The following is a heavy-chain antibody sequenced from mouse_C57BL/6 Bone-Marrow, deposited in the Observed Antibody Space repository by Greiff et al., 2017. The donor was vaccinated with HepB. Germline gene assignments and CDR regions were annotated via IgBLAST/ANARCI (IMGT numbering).Heavy chain of an antibody. J-gene: IGHJ3*01. CDR3: AREGVYYYGSSYRFAY. CDR1: GYTFTDYY. V-gene: IGHV1-19*01. Sequence: VQLQQSGPVLVKPGASVKMSCKASGYTFTDYYMNWVKQSHGKSLEWIGVINPYNGGTSYNQKFKGKATLTVDKSSSTAYMELNSLTSEDSAVYYCAREGVYYYGSSYRFAYWGQGTLVTVSA. CDR2: INPYNGGT. D-gene: IGHD1-1*01.